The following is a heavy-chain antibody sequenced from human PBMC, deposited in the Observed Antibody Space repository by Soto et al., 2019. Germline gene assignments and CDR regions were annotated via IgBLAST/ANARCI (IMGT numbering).Heavy chain of an antibody. D-gene: IGHD3-16*01. CDR2: ISYDGSNT. Sequence: GGSLRLSCAASGFTFSSYAMHWVRQAPGKGLEWVAVISYDGSNTCYADSVKGRFTISRDNAKNTLYMQMNSLRAEDTALYHCARANDYIHGDLWGQGTLVTVSS. CDR3: ARANDYIHGDL. J-gene: IGHJ5*02. CDR1: GFTFSSYA. V-gene: IGHV3-30-3*01.